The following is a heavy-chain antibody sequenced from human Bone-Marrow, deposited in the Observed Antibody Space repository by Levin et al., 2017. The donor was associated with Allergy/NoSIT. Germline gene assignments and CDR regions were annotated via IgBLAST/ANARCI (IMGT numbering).Heavy chain of an antibody. J-gene: IGHJ4*02. CDR2: ISGSGGST. D-gene: IGHD3-3*01. CDR3: AKLTFYGEWSTQRTDY. Sequence: GESLKISCAASGFTFSSYAMSWVRQAPGKGLEWVSAISGSGGSTYYADSVKGRFTISRDNSKNTLYLQMNSLRAEDTAVYYCAKLTFYGEWSTQRTDYWGQGTLVTVSS. CDR1: GFTFSSYA. V-gene: IGHV3-23*01.